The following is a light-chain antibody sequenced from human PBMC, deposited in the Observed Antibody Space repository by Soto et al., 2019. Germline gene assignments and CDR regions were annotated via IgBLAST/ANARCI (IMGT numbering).Light chain of an antibody. V-gene: IGLV1-51*01. CDR2: DNN. J-gene: IGLJ2*01. CDR1: SSNIGNNY. Sequence: QSVLTQPPSVSAAPGQKGTISCSGSSSNIGNNYVSWNQQLPGTAPKLLIYDNNKRPSGIPDRFSGSKSGTSATLGITGLQTGDEADYYCGTWDSSLSAAFGGGTTLTVL. CDR3: GTWDSSLSAA.